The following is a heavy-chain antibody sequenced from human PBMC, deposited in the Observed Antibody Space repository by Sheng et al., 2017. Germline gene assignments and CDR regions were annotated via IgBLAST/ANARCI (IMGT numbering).Heavy chain of an antibody. CDR2: INHSGST. CDR3: ARGPPYGDYDRWFDP. Sequence: QVQLQQWGAGLLKPSETLSLTCAVYGGSFSGYYWSWIRQPPGKGLEWIGEINHSGSTNYNPSIKSRVTISVDTSKNQFSLKLSSVTAADTAVYYCARGPPYGDYDRWFDPWGQGTLVTVSS. V-gene: IGHV4-34*01. CDR1: GGSFSGYY. D-gene: IGHD4-17*01. J-gene: IGHJ5*02.